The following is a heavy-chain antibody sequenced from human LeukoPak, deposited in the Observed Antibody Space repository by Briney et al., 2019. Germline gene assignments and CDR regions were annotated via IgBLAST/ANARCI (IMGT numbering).Heavy chain of an antibody. V-gene: IGHV3-21*01. CDR3: ARDPGYSNSPYYLDY. CDR2: ISSGGTYV. CDR1: GFTFKTYS. J-gene: IGHJ4*02. D-gene: IGHD5-12*01. Sequence: PGGSLRLSCVVSGFTFKTYSMNWVRQAPGKGLEWVSSISSGGTYVDYADSVKGRFTISRDNAKNSLYLQMNSRRAEDTAVFYCARDPGYSNSPYYLDYWGQGTLVTVSS.